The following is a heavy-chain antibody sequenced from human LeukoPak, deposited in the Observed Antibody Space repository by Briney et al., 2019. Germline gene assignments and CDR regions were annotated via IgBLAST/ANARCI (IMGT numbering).Heavy chain of an antibody. CDR3: AKEVVGP. CDR2: IFYSGST. V-gene: IGHV4-39*07. CDR1: GGSISSSIYY. J-gene: IGHJ5*02. Sequence: SETLSLTCTVSGGSISSSIYYWGWIRQPPGKGLEWIGSIFYSGSTYYNSSLKSRFIISVDTSKNQLSLKLTSVTAADTAVYYCAKEVVGPWGQGTLVTVSS. D-gene: IGHD1-26*01.